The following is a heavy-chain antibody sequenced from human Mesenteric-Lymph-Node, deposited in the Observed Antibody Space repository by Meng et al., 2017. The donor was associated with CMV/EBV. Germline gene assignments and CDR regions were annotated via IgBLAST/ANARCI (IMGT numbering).Heavy chain of an antibody. CDR1: GGSFSGYY. V-gene: IGHV4-34*01. D-gene: IGHD3-9*01. Sequence: VELHQWGAAPLSPSESLSVTCAVYGGSFSGYYWNWIRQSPEKGLEWIGEINHSGSTTYNPAFTSRVIISVDTSTNQITLNMSSVTAADTAVYYCARGSSYDILTGYFDYWGQGALVTVSS. CDR2: INHSGST. CDR3: ARGSSYDILTGYFDY. J-gene: IGHJ4*02.